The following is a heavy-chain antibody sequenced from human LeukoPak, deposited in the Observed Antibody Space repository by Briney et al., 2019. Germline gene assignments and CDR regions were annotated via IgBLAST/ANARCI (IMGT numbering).Heavy chain of an antibody. Sequence: GGSLRLSCAASGFTFSNAWMSWVRQAPGKGLEWVGRIKSKTDGGTTDYAAPVKGRFTISRDNAKNSLYLQMNSLRAEDTAVYYCARDETFRYCSSTSCQNLGYYYGMDVWGQGTTVTVSS. V-gene: IGHV3-15*01. D-gene: IGHD2-2*01. CDR3: ARDETFRYCSSTSCQNLGYYYGMDV. CDR2: IKSKTDGGTT. J-gene: IGHJ6*02. CDR1: GFTFSNAW.